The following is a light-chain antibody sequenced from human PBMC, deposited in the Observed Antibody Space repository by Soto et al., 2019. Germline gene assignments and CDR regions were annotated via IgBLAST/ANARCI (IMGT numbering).Light chain of an antibody. V-gene: IGKV3-11*01. CDR3: QQRSNWPST. CDR1: QSVSSY. J-gene: IGKJ4*01. CDR2: DAS. Sequence: EIVLTQSPATLSLSPGDRATLSCRASQSVSSYLAWYQQKPGQAPRLLIYDASNRATGIPARFSGSGSGTDFTLTITCLEPEDFAVYYCQQRSNWPSTFGGGTKVEIE.